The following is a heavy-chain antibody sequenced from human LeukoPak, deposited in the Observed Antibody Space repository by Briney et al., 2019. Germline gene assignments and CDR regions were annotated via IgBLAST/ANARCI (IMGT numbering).Heavy chain of an antibody. Sequence: PSETLSLTCTVSGGSISSSSYYWGWIRPPPGKGLEWIGSIYYSGSTYYNPSLKSRVTISVDTSKNQFSLKLSSVTAADTAVYCCARHPICSGGSCVLGYFDYWGQGTLVTVSS. D-gene: IGHD2-15*01. CDR2: IYYSGST. CDR1: GGSISSSSYY. CDR3: ARHPICSGGSCVLGYFDY. V-gene: IGHV4-39*01. J-gene: IGHJ4*02.